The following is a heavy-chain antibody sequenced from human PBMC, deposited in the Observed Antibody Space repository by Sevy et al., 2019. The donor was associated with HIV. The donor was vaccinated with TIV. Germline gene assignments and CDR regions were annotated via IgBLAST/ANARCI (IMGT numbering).Heavy chain of an antibody. J-gene: IGHJ3*01. D-gene: IGHD3-3*01. CDR2: IKSKTDGWTT. CDR1: GFTFSNAW. Sequence: GGSLRLSCAASGFTFSNAWMSWVRQAPGKGLEWVGRIKSKTDGWTTDYAAPVKGRFTISTDESKSTLYLQMNSLKTEDTAVYYCATDTGISDYDFWSGRDDTFDDWGQGTMVTVSS. CDR3: ATDTGISDYDFWSGRDDTFDD. V-gene: IGHV3-15*01.